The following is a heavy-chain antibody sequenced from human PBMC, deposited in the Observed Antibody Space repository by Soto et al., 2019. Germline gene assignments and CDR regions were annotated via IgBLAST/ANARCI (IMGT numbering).Heavy chain of an antibody. CDR1: GFIVSGNY. Sequence: EVRLVETGGDLIQPGGSLRLSCAASGFIVSGNYMSWVRQAPGKGLEWVSVIYSGGSTYYADSVKGRFTISRDNSKNTLYLQMNSLRADDTAVYYCPRDGGLAEDGMDVWGQGTTVTVSS. CDR2: IYSGGST. D-gene: IGHD3-10*01. J-gene: IGHJ6*02. V-gene: IGHV3-53*02. CDR3: PRDGGLAEDGMDV.